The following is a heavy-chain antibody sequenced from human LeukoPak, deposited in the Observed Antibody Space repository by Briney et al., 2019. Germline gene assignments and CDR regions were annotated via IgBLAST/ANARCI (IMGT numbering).Heavy chain of an antibody. D-gene: IGHD3-16*01. CDR2: INTDGTST. Sequence: GGSLRLSCAASGFTFSSYWMHWVRQAPGKGLVWVSRINTDGTSTTYADSVKGRLTISRDNTKNSLYLQIDGLRAEDTAVYYCARAFFFDYWGQGTLVTVSS. J-gene: IGHJ4*02. V-gene: IGHV3-74*01. CDR3: ARAFFFDY. CDR1: GFTFSSYW.